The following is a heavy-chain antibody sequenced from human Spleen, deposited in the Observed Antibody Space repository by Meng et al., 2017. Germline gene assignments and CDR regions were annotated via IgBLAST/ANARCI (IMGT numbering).Heavy chain of an antibody. V-gene: IGHV3-30*12. J-gene: IGHJ4*02. CDR1: GVSFSTDG. D-gene: IGHD3-10*01. Sequence: LTCAASGVSFSTDGMHWVRQAPGKGLEWVAVISYDGSNKYYADSVKGRFTISRDNSKNTLYLQMNSLRAEDTAVYYCAKDRGRTRGLLWFGDRSQNDLYFDYWGQGTLVTVSS. CDR3: AKDRGRTRGLLWFGDRSQNDLYFDY. CDR2: ISYDGSNK.